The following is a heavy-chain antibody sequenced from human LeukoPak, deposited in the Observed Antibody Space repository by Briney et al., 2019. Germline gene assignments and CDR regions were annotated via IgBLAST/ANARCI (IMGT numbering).Heavy chain of an antibody. D-gene: IGHD5-18*01. CDR1: GGSISSYY. J-gene: IGHJ6*03. CDR3: ARLSGYSYGNYNYYMDV. V-gene: IGHV4-59*01. Sequence: SETLSLTCTVSGGSISSYYWSWIRQPPGKGLEWIGYIYYSGSTNYNPSLKSRVTISVDTSKNQFSLKLSSVTAADTAVYYCARLSGYSYGNYNYYMDVWGKGTTVTISS. CDR2: IYYSGST.